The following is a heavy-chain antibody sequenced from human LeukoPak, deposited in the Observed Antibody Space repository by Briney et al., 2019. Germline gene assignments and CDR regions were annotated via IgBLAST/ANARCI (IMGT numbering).Heavy chain of an antibody. J-gene: IGHJ4*02. Sequence: DGYYWNWIRQHPGKGLEWVSAISWNSGRIDYADSVKGRFTISRDNAKNSLYLQINSLRAEDTALYYCAKDNRYYFDHWGQGTLITVSS. CDR1: DGYY. CDR2: ISWNSGRI. V-gene: IGHV3-9*01. CDR3: AKDNRYYFDH.